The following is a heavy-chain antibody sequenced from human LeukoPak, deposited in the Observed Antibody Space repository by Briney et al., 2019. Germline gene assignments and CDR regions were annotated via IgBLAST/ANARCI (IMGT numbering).Heavy chain of an antibody. Sequence: ASVKVSCKASGYTFTGYYMHWVRQAPGQGLEWMRWINPNSGSTNYAQKFQGRVTMTRDTSISTAYMELSRLRSDDTAVYYCARALTYSGSPDNWFDPWGQGTLVTVSS. CDR2: INPNSGST. D-gene: IGHD6-6*01. V-gene: IGHV1-2*02. CDR1: GYTFTGYY. CDR3: ARALTYSGSPDNWFDP. J-gene: IGHJ5*02.